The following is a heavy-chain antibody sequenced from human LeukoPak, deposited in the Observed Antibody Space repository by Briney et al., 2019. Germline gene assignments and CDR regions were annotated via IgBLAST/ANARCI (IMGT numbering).Heavy chain of an antibody. J-gene: IGHJ6*02. V-gene: IGHV3-48*01. CDR2: ISGSSSTI. Sequence: AGGSLRLSCAASGFTFSSYSMNWVRQAPGKGLEWVPYISGSSSTIYYADSVKGRFIISRDNAKSSLYLQMSGLRADYTAVYYCARDPYSSTWSYGMDIWGQGTTVTVSS. CDR1: GFTFSSYS. D-gene: IGHD6-13*01. CDR3: ARDPYSSTWSYGMDI.